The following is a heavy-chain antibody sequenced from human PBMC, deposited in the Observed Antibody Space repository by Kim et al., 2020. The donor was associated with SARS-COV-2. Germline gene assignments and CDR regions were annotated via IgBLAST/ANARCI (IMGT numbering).Heavy chain of an antibody. D-gene: IGHD1-1*01. V-gene: IGHV4-59*13. CDR2: IYHSGST. Sequence: SETLSLTCTVSGTSISSYYWSWIRQPPGKGLEWIGYIYHSGSTNYNPSLKSRVTMSVDTSRNQFSLSVTSVTAADTAVYYCATGDYNWDDEMSFEFWGQGALVTVSS. CDR1: GTSISSYY. J-gene: IGHJ4*02. CDR3: ATGDYNWDDEMSFEF.